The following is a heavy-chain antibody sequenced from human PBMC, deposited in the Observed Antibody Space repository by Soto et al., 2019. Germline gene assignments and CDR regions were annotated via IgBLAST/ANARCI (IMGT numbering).Heavy chain of an antibody. J-gene: IGHJ6*02. D-gene: IGHD3-22*01. CDR2: INHSGST. V-gene: IGHV4-34*01. CDR1: GGSFRGYY. CDR3: ARVRGYYYDSSGYYYSGYYYYYYGMDV. Sequence: SETLSLTCAVYGGSFRGYYWSWIRQPPGKGLEWIGEINHSGSTNYNPSLKSRVTISVDTSKNQFSLKLSSVTAADTAVYYCARVRGYYYDSSGYYYSGYYYYYYGMDVWGQGTTVT.